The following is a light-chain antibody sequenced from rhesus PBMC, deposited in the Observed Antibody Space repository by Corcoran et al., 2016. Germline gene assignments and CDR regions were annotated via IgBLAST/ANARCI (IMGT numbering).Light chain of an antibody. V-gene: IGKV1-22*01. CDR1: QGISSW. J-gene: IGKJ2*01. CDR2: KAS. CDR3: LQYSSSPYS. Sequence: VGDTVTITCQASQGISSWLAWYQQKPGKAPKLLIYKASSLQSGVPSRFSGSGSGTDFTLTISSLQPEDFATYYCLQYSSSPYSFGQGTKVGIK.